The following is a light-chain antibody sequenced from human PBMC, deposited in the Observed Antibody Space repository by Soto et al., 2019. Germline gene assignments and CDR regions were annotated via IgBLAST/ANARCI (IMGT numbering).Light chain of an antibody. CDR2: DVS. CDR1: SSDVGGYNY. CDR3: SSYTSSSTPV. J-gene: IGLJ2*01. V-gene: IGLV2-14*03. Sequence: QSALTQPASVSGSPGQSITISCTGTSSDVGGYNYVSWFQHHPGKAPKLMIYDVSNRPSGVSYRFSGSKSGNTASLTISGLQAEDEADYYCSSYTSSSTPVFGGGTKVTVL.